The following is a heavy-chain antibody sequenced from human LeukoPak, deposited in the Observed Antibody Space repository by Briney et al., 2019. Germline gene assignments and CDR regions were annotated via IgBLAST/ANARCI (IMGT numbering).Heavy chain of an antibody. CDR3: ASVYSSSASDY. CDR2: IYYSGST. Sequence: PSETLSLTCTVSGGSISSGGYYWSWIRQHPGKGLEWIGYIYYSGSTYYNPSLKSRVTISVDTSKNQFSLKLSSVTAADTAVYYRASVYSSSASDYWGQGTLVTVSS. V-gene: IGHV4-31*03. D-gene: IGHD6-6*01. CDR1: GGSISSGGYY. J-gene: IGHJ4*02.